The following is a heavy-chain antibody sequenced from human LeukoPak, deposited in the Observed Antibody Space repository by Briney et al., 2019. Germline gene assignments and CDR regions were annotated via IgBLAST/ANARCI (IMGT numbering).Heavy chain of an antibody. J-gene: IGHJ5*02. Sequence: ASVKVSCRASGYTFTSYGISWVRQAPGQGPEWMGWISAYNGNTNYAQKLQGRVTMTTDTSTSTAYMELRSLRSDDTAVYYCARSRIGWFDPWGQGTLVAVSS. CDR3: ARSRIGWFDP. CDR1: GYTFTSYG. CDR2: ISAYNGNT. D-gene: IGHD2/OR15-2a*01. V-gene: IGHV1-18*01.